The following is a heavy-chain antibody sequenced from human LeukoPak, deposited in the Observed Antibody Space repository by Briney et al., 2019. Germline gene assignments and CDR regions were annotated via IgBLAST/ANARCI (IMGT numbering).Heavy chain of an antibody. D-gene: IGHD5/OR15-5a*01. CDR1: GFTFSSYW. CDR2: INSDGSST. CDR3: ARDPHGAVSLDY. V-gene: IGHV3-74*01. Sequence: GGSLRLSCAASGFTFSSYWMHWVHQAPGKGLVWVSRINSDGSSTSYADSVKGRFTISRDNAKNTLYLQMNSLRADDTAFYYCARDPHGAVSLDYWGQGTLVTVSS. J-gene: IGHJ4*02.